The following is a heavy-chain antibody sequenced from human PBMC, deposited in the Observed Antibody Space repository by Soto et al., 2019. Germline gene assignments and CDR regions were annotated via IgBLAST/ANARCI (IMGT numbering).Heavy chain of an antibody. CDR1: GGSFSGYY. Sequence: QVQLQQWGAGLLKPSETLSLTCAVYGGSFSGYYWNWIRQPPGKGLEWIGEVYHSGSTNYNPSLKSRVTISVDKSKNQFSLKLSSVTAADTAVYYCARGRKLRERSPVVDWGQGTLVTVSS. CDR3: ARGRKLRERSPVVD. J-gene: IGHJ4*02. V-gene: IGHV4-34*01. D-gene: IGHD1-1*01. CDR2: VYHSGST.